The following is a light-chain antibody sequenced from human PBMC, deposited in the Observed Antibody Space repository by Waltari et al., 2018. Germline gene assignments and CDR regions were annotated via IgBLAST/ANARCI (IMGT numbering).Light chain of an antibody. V-gene: IGLV1-44*01. CDR3: AAWDDSLNGHVV. CDR2: SNN. CDR1: SSTIGSNT. Sequence: QSVLTQPPSASGTPGQRVTTPCSGSSSTIGSNTVTWYQQLPGTAPKLLIYSNNQRPSGVPDRFSGSKSGTSASLAISGLQSEDEADYYCAAWDDSLNGHVVFGGGTKLTVL. J-gene: IGLJ2*01.